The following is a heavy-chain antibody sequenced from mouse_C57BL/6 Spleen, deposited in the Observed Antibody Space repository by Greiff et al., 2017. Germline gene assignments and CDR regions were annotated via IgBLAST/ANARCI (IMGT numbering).Heavy chain of an antibody. CDR2: IRRKSSNYAT. V-gene: IGHV10-3*01. D-gene: IGHD2-3*01. CDR3: VRVDGYYTFDY. Sequence: EVKLVESGGGLVQPKGSLKLSCAASGFTFNTYAMHWVRQAPGKGLEWVARIRRKSSNYATYYADSVKDRFTISSDDSQSMLYLQMNNLKTEDTAMYYGVRVDGYYTFDYWGQGTTLTVSS. CDR1: GFTFNTYA. J-gene: IGHJ2*01.